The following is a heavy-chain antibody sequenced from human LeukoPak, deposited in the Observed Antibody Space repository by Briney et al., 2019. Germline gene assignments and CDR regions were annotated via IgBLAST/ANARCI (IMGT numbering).Heavy chain of an antibody. CDR3: TTDAAPYCGGDCYAVVH. CDR2: IKSKPDGGTT. J-gene: IGHJ4*02. V-gene: IGHV3-15*01. CDR1: RFTFSNAW. D-gene: IGHD2-21*02. Sequence: GGSLRLSCVASRFTFSNAWMSWVRQAPGKGLEWVGRIKSKPDGGTTEFAAPVKGRFTISRDDSENTVYLQMNSLKAEDLGVYYCTTDAAPYCGGDCYAVVHWGQGALVAVSS.